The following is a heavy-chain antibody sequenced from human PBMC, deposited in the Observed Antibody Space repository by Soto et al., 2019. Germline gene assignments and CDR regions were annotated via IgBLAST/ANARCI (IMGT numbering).Heavy chain of an antibody. Sequence: QVQLVQSGAEVKKPGASVKVSCKASGYTFTVYYMHWVRQAPGQGLEWMGWINPTSGGTNYAQKFQGRVTMTRDTSISTAYMELSRLRSDDTAVYYCARVLSIAARRPFDYWGRGTLVTVAS. V-gene: IGHV1-2*02. CDR3: ARVLSIAARRPFDY. CDR1: GYTFTVYY. J-gene: IGHJ4*02. D-gene: IGHD6-6*01. CDR2: INPTSGGT.